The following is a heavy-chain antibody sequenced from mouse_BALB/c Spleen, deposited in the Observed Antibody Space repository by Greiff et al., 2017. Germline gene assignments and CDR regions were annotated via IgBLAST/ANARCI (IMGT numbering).Heavy chain of an antibody. Sequence: VQLQQSGPELVKPGASVKMSCKASGYTFTSYVMHWVKQKPGQGLEWIGYINPYNDGTKYNEKFKGKATLTSDKSSSTAYMERSSLTSEDSAVYNGARDATATPEEGFDYWGQGTTLTVSS. D-gene: IGHD1-2*01. CDR3: ARDATATPEEGFDY. CDR1: GYTFTSYV. J-gene: IGHJ2*01. CDR2: INPYNDGT. V-gene: IGHV1-14*01.